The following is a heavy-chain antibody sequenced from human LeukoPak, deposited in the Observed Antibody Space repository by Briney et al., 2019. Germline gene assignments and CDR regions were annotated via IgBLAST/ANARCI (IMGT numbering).Heavy chain of an antibody. D-gene: IGHD3-10*01. Sequence: LAGGSLRLSCAASGFTFSSYSMNWVRQAPGKGLEWVATIKQDGNEKDYVDSVKGRFTISRDNTKNSLYLQMNSLRAEDTGVYYCARDRKVVLWVGTSEGDYFDYWGQGTLVTVSS. CDR3: ARDRKVVLWVGTSEGDYFDY. V-gene: IGHV3-7*01. CDR2: IKQDGNEK. J-gene: IGHJ4*02. CDR1: GFTFSSYS.